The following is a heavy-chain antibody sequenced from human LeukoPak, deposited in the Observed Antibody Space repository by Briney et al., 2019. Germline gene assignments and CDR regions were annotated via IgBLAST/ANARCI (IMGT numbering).Heavy chain of an antibody. CDR2: MNPNNGNT. CDR3: ARGFLDYDTTDYAFSYY. CDR1: GYTFTNYD. V-gene: IGHV1-8*01. D-gene: IGHD3-22*01. J-gene: IGHJ4*02. Sequence: GASVKVSCKASGYTFTNYDITWVRQAPGEGLEWMGWMNPNNGNTGYAQRFQGRVTLTRDTSISTAYMELSSLRSEDTAVYYCARGFLDYDTTDYAFSYYWGQGTLVTVSS.